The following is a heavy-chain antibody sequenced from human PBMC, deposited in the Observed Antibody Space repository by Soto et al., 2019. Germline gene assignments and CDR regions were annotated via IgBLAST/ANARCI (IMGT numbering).Heavy chain of an antibody. V-gene: IGHV4-59*01. Sequence: SETLSLTCTVSGGSISSYYWSWIRQPPGKGLEWIGYIYYSGSTNYNPSLKSRVTISVDTSKNQFSLKLSSVTAADTAMYYCAREVQAARRGFYYYYMDVWGKGTTVTVSS. CDR3: AREVQAARRGFYYYYMDV. CDR1: GGSISSYY. D-gene: IGHD6-6*01. CDR2: IYYSGST. J-gene: IGHJ6*03.